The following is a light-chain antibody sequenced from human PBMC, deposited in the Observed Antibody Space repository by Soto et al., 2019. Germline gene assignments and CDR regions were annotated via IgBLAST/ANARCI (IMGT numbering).Light chain of an antibody. CDR1: QSVSSSY. CDR3: QQYGSSTLVI. CDR2: GAS. V-gene: IGKV3-20*01. Sequence: EIVLTQSPGTLSLSPGERATLSCRASQSVSSSYLAWYQQKPGQAPRLLIYGASSSATGIPDRFSGSGSGTASTLTISRLEPEDFAVYYCQQYGSSTLVIFGPGTKVDIK. J-gene: IGKJ3*01.